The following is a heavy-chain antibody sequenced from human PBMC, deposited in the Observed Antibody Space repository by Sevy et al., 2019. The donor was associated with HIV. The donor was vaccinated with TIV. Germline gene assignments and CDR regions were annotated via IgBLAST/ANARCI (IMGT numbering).Heavy chain of an antibody. D-gene: IGHD5-12*01. V-gene: IGHV4-31*03. CDR2: IYYSGST. CDR1: GGSISSGGYY. CDR3: AGVDRWLQSSFDY. J-gene: IGHJ4*02. Sequence: SETLSLTCTVSGGSISSGGYYWSWIRQHPGKGLEWLGYIYYSGSTYYNPSLKSRVTISVDTSKNQLSLKLSSVTAAETAVYYCAGVDRWLQSSFDYWGQGTLVTVSS.